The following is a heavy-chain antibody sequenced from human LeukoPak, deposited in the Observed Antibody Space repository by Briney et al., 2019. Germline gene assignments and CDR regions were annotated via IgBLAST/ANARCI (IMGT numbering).Heavy chain of an antibody. D-gene: IGHD3-22*01. CDR1: GFTFSSYG. J-gene: IGHJ6*02. CDR2: ISYDGSNK. Sequence: GGSLRLSCAASGFTFSSYGMHWVRQAPGKGLEWVAVISYDGSNKYYADSVKGRFTISRDNAKNSLYLQMNSLRAEDTAVYYCASQGDSSGYYYYYGMDVWGQGTTVTVSS. CDR3: ASQGDSSGYYYYYGMDV. V-gene: IGHV3-30*03.